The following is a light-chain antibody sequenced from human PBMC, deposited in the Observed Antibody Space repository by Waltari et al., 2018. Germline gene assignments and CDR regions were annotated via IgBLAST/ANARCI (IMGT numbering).Light chain of an antibody. CDR3: QQFNSYPLT. V-gene: IGKV1-9*01. CDR1: QGIATY. CDR2: AAS. J-gene: IGKJ4*01. Sequence: IQLTQSPSSLSASVGARVTITCRASQGIATYLAWYQQEPGKAPKLLIYAASTLQSGVPSRFSGSGSGTDFTLTISSLQPEDFAIYYCQQFNSYPLTFGGGTKVEIK.